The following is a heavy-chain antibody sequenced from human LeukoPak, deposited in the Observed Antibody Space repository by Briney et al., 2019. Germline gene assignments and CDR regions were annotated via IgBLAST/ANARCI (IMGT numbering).Heavy chain of an antibody. V-gene: IGHV1-2*02. J-gene: IGHJ3*02. CDR2: INPNSGGT. CDR3: ARVATVVTPLAAFDI. CDR1: GYTFTGYY. Sequence: ASVKVSCKASGYTFTGYYMHWVRQAPGQGLEWMGWINPNSGGTNYAQKFQGRVTMTRDTSISTAYMELSRLRSDDTAVYYCARVATVVTPLAAFDIWGQGTMVTVSS. D-gene: IGHD4-23*01.